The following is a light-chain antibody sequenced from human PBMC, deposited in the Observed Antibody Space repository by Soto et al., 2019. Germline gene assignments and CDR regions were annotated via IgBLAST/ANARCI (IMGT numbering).Light chain of an antibody. J-gene: IGKJ1*01. CDR1: QSVKSN. V-gene: IGKV3-15*01. CDR3: QQYNSWLRWT. Sequence: EIVMTQSPATLSVPPGDRVTLSCRASQSVKSNLAWYQQKPGRGPRLLIYDASTRATGIPARFSGSGSGTEFTLTISSLQSEDSAVYYCQQYNSWLRWTFGQGTKVDIK. CDR2: DAS.